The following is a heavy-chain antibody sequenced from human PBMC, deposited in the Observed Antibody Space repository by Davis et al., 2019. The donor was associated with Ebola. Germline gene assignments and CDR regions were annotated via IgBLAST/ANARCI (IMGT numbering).Heavy chain of an antibody. CDR1: GFTFSSYE. CDR3: ASQRDYGDYGFYYYYGMDV. J-gene: IGHJ6*02. Sequence: PGGSLRLSCAASGFTFSSYEMNWVRQAPGKGLEWVSYISSSGSTIYYADSVKGRFTISRDNAKNSLYLQMNSLRAEDTAVYYCASQRDYGDYGFYYYYGMDVWGQGTTVTVSS. CDR2: ISSSGSTI. D-gene: IGHD4-17*01. V-gene: IGHV3-48*03.